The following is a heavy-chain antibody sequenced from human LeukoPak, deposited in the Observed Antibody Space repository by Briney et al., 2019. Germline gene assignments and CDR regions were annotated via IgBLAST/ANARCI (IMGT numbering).Heavy chain of an antibody. V-gene: IGHV3-30*04. D-gene: IGHD3-10*01. CDR2: ITSDGRKK. J-gene: IGHJ4*02. CDR1: GLTFNNYA. CDR3: AREIFRGVAPEY. Sequence: QTGRSLRLSCAASGLTFNNYAMYWVRQAPGKGLEWVAVITSDGRKKHYADSVKGRFTISRDTSRNTLDLEMDSLRVDDTAVYYCAREIFRGVAPEYWGQGTLVTVST.